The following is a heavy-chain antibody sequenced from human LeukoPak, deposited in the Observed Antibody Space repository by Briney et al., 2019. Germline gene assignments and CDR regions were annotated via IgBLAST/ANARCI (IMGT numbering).Heavy chain of an antibody. D-gene: IGHD1-26*01. Sequence: GGSLRLSCAASGFTFSRYSMTWVRQAPGKGLEWVSSIVSSGGYIYYADSVKGRFTISRDNAKNSLYLQMNSLRAEDTAVYYCARDYSGSSNCFDPWGQGTLVTVSS. V-gene: IGHV3-21*01. CDR3: ARDYSGSSNCFDP. CDR1: GFTFSRYS. CDR2: IVSSGGYI. J-gene: IGHJ5*02.